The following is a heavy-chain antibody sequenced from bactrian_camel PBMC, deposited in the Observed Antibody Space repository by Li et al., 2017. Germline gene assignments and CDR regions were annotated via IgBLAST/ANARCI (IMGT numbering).Heavy chain of an antibody. Sequence: HVQLVESGEGSVQAGGSLRLSCVASGYTYNCMGWFRQAPGKEREGVASRYSGSSATWYANSVKGRFTISRDISDNTLILQMNSLKPEDTAMYYCAAVVGCSTAPWLRDPGQRQGPIYWGQGTQVTVS. J-gene: IGHJ4*01. V-gene: IGHV3S54*01. CDR3: AAVVGCSTAPWLRDPGQRQGPIY. D-gene: IGHD7*01. CDR2: RYSGSSAT. CDR1: GYTYNC.